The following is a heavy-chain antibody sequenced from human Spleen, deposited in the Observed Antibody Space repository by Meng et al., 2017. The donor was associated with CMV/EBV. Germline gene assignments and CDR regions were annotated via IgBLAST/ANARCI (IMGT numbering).Heavy chain of an antibody. J-gene: IGHJ5*02. CDR2: IIPIFCTA. D-gene: IGHD2-2*01. CDR1: FSCYA. V-gene: IGHV1-69*05. Sequence: FSCYALRWVPQVPGRGLEWMGRIIPIFCTANYAQKFQGRVTITTDESTSTAYMHLSSLRSEDTAVYYCARGRTGDIVEVPAVMGWFDPWGQGTLVTVSS. CDR3: ARGRTGDIVEVPAVMGWFDP.